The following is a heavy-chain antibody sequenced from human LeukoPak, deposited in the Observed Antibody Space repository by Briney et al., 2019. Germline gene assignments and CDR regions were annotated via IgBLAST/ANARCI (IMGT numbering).Heavy chain of an antibody. D-gene: IGHD3-10*01. Sequence: GGSLRLSCAASGFTFSSYAMHWVRQAPGKGLEWVAVISYDGSNKYYADSVKGRFTISRDNSKSTLYLQMNSLRAEDTAVYYCASLYGSGSLYSGMSLNWFDPWGQGTLVTVSS. CDR1: GFTFSSYA. V-gene: IGHV3-30*04. CDR2: ISYDGSNK. CDR3: ASLYGSGSLYSGMSLNWFDP. J-gene: IGHJ5*02.